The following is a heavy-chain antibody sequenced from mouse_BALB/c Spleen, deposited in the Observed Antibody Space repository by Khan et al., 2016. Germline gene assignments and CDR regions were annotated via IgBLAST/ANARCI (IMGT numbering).Heavy chain of an antibody. D-gene: IGHD1-1*01. J-gene: IGHJ3*01. CDR3: ARDGSSSWFAY. CDR2: ISYDGSN. V-gene: IGHV3-6*02. Sequence: EVKLEESGPGLVKPSQSLSLTCSVTGYSITSGYYWNWIRQFPGNKLEWMGYISYDGSNNYNPSLKNRISITREHSKNQLFQKLNSVTTDDTATYYCARDGSSSWFAYWGQGTLVTVSA. CDR1: GYSITSGYY.